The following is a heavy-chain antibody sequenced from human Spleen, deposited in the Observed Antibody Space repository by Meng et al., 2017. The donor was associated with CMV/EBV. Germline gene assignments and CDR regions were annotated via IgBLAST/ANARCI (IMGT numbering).Heavy chain of an antibody. CDR3: AKRDIAVVIAGNVGYFDY. Sequence: GESLKISCAASGFTFSSYAMHWVRQAPGKGLEWVAVISYDGSDKYYADSVKGRFTISRDNSKNTLFLEMHALRAADTAVYYCAKRDIAVVIAGNVGYFDYWGQGTLVTVSS. CDR1: GFTFSSYA. D-gene: IGHD2-15*01. V-gene: IGHV3-30*04. CDR2: ISYDGSDK. J-gene: IGHJ4*02.